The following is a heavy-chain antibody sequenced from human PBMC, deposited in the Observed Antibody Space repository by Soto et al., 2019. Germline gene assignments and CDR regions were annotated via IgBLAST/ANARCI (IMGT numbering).Heavy chain of an antibody. CDR1: GGSISSSSYY. V-gene: IGHV4-39*01. J-gene: IGHJ6*02. CDR2: IYYSGNT. Sequence: SETLSLTCTVSGGSISSSSYYWGWIRQPPGKGLEWIGSIYYSGNTYYNPSLKSRVTISVDTSKNQFSLKLSSVTAADTAVYYCARRSSMITFGGVIFFGGMDVWGQGTTVTVSS. D-gene: IGHD3-16*02. CDR3: ARRSSMITFGGVIFFGGMDV.